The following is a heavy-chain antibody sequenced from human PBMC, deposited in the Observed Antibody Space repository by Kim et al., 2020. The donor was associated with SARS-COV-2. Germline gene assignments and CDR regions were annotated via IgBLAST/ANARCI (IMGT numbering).Heavy chain of an antibody. CDR1: GFTFSSYG. Sequence: GGSLRLSCAASGFTFSSYGMHWVRQAPGKGLEWVAVISYDGSNKYYADSVKGRFTISRDNSKNTLYLQMNSLRAEDTAVYYCAKNELLWFGELLKGAPDYWGQGPWSPSPQ. J-gene: IGHJ4*02. V-gene: IGHV3-30*18. CDR3: AKNELLWFGELLKGAPDY. CDR2: ISYDGSNK. D-gene: IGHD3-10*01.